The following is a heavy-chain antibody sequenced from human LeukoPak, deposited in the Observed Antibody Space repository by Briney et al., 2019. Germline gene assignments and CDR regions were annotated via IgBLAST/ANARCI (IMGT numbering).Heavy chain of an antibody. CDR2: INPNSGDT. V-gene: IGHV1-2*02. J-gene: IGHJ4*02. CDR1: GYAFTGYY. Sequence: GASVKVSCKASGYAFTGYYIHWVRQAPGQGLDWMGWINPNSGDTKYAQKFQGRVTMTRDTSISTAYMELNWLRSDDTAVFYCARDARHCTSSSCYSFYLDSWGQGTLVIVSS. D-gene: IGHD2-2*01. CDR3: ARDARHCTSSSCYSFYLDS.